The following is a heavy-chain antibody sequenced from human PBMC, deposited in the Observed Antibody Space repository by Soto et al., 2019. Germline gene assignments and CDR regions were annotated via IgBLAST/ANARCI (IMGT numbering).Heavy chain of an antibody. CDR1: GFTFSAYT. J-gene: IGHJ5*01. Sequence: GGSLRLSCAASGFTFSAYTMNWVRQAPGKGLEGISSISSGSSYIYYAGSVKGRFTISRDNAKNSLFLQMNSLRADDTAVYYCARDILSGGAYPDSWGQGALVTVS. CDR2: ISSGSSYI. CDR3: ARDILSGGAYPDS. V-gene: IGHV3-21*01. D-gene: IGHD3-10*01.